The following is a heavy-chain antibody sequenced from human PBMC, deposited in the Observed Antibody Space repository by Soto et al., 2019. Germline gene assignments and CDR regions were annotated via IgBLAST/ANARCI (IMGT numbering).Heavy chain of an antibody. CDR2: MYYSGST. CDR3: GRVAGPAAIGLAFDP. J-gene: IGHJ5*02. V-gene: IGHV4-30-4*01. CDR1: ADSISSGDYY. D-gene: IGHD2-2*01. Sequence: SETLSLTCTLSADSISSGDYYWSWIRQPPGNGLEWTGYMYYSGSTNYNPSLKSRVTISVDTSKNQFSLKLSSVTAADTAVYYCGRVAGPAAIGLAFDPWGQGTLVTVSS.